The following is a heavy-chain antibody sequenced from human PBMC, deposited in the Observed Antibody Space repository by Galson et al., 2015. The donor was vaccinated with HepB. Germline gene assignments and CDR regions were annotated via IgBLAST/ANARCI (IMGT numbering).Heavy chain of an antibody. CDR3: AKERVGPTIIRYFDY. CDR1: KFTFDDYH. CDR2: INCSGGRT. V-gene: IGHV3-20*04. D-gene: IGHD1-26*01. J-gene: IGHJ4*02. Sequence: SLRLSCAASKFTFDDYHMTWVRQAPGKGLEWVSNINCSGGRTGYADSVMGRFTISRDNSKNTLYLQMNSLRAEDTAVYYCAKERVGPTIIRYFDYWGQGTLVTVSS.